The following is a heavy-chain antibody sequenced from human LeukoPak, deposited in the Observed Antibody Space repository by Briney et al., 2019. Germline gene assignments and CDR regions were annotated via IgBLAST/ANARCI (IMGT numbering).Heavy chain of an antibody. J-gene: IGHJ2*01. Sequence: GGSLRLSCAASGLTVSNNYMSWVRQAPGKGLEWVSVIYGGGSTFYADSVQGRFTISSDNSKNTLYLQMNSLRVEDTAFYYCARSNYGDWHFDLWGRGTLVTVSS. CDR2: IYGGGST. D-gene: IGHD3-10*01. V-gene: IGHV3-53*01. CDR3: ARSNYGDWHFDL. CDR1: GLTVSNNY.